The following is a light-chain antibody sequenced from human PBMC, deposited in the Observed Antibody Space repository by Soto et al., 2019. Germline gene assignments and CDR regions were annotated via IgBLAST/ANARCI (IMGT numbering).Light chain of an antibody. CDR3: QSDDSSLEV. CDR2: GNS. J-gene: IGLJ2*01. Sequence: QSVLTQPPSVSGAPGQRVTISCTGSSSNIGAGYDVHWYQQLPGTAPKLLIYGNSNRPSGVPDRFSGAKSGTSASLAITGLQAEDEADYYCQSDDSSLEVFGGGTKLTVL. V-gene: IGLV1-40*01. CDR1: SSNIGAGYD.